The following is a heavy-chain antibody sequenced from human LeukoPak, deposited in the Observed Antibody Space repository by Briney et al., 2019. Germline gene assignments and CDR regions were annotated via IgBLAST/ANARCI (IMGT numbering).Heavy chain of an antibody. D-gene: IGHD2-2*01. CDR1: GFTFNTYS. CDR2: ISSSNSYI. CDR3: ARSVMSSWDQPLTNFDY. V-gene: IGHV3-21*01. J-gene: IGHJ4*02. Sequence: GRSLRLSCVASGFTFNTYSMNWVRQAPGKGLDWVSSISSSNSYIYYADSVKGRFTISRDNAKNSLYLQINSLRAEDTAVYYCARSVMSSWDQPLTNFDYWGQGTLVTVSS.